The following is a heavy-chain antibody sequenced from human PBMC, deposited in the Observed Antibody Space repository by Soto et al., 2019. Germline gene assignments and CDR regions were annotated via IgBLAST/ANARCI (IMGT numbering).Heavy chain of an antibody. D-gene: IGHD3-16*01. V-gene: IGHV2-5*02. CDR3: AHTLVDHYYYGMDV. CDR2: IYWDDDK. J-gene: IGHJ6*02. Sequence: QITLKESGPTLVKPTQTLTLTCTFSGFSLSTSGVGVGWIRQPPGKALEGLALIYWDDDKRYSPSLKSRLTITKDTSKNQVVLTMTNMDPVDTATYYCAHTLVDHYYYGMDVWGQGTTVTVSS. CDR1: GFSLSTSGVG.